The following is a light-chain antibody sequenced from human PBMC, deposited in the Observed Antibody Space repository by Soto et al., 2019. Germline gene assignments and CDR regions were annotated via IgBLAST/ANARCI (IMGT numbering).Light chain of an antibody. CDR3: SSYTSDSYYV. CDR2: AVS. CDR1: SSDVGLYDY. Sequence: QYVRRHPASVSWSPGHSITMSCTGTSSDVGLYDYVSWYQQHPGKAPQLMIYAVSNRPSGVSNRFSASKSGNTASLFISGLQAEEEADYYCSSYTSDSYYVFGSGTKVTVL. V-gene: IGLV2-14*01. J-gene: IGLJ1*01.